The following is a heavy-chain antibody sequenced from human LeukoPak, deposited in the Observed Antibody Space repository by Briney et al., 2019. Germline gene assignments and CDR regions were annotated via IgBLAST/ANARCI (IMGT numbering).Heavy chain of an antibody. CDR3: ARDGYNQGGAFDI. Sequence: SETLSLTRTVSGGSISSYYWSWIRQPPGKGLEWIGYIYYSGSTNYNPSLKSRVTISVDTSKNQFSLKLSSVTAADTAVYYCARDGYNQGGAFDIWGQGTMVTVSS. CDR2: IYYSGST. CDR1: GGSISSYY. V-gene: IGHV4-59*01. J-gene: IGHJ3*02. D-gene: IGHD5-24*01.